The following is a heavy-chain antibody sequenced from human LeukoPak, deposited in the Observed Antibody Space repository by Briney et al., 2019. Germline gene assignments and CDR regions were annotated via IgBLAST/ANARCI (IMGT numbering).Heavy chain of an antibody. J-gene: IGHJ4*02. D-gene: IGHD6-25*01. Sequence: PSGTLSLTCAVSGGSISSNNWWSWVRQPPAKGLEWIGEIYHSGSTNYNPSLKSPVTISVGKSKNQFSLKLSSVTAADTAVYYCANKRNAAPYYFDYWGQGTLVTVSS. CDR3: ANKRNAAPYYFDY. V-gene: IGHV4-4*02. CDR1: GGSISSNNW. CDR2: IYHSGST.